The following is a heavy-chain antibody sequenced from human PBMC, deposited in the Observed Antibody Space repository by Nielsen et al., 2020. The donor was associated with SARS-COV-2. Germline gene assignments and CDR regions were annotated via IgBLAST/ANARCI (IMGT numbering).Heavy chain of an antibody. Sequence: ASVKVSCKASRYTFTGYYMHWVRQAPGQGLEWMGWINPNSGGTNYAQKFQGWVTMTRDTSISTAYMELSRLRSDDTAVYYCARGDPQDYGMDVWGQGTTVTVSS. V-gene: IGHV1-2*04. CDR1: RYTFTGYY. CDR3: ARGDPQDYGMDV. CDR2: INPNSGGT. J-gene: IGHJ6*02.